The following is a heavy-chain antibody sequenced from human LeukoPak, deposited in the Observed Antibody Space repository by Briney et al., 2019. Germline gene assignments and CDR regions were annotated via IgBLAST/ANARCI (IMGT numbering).Heavy chain of an antibody. J-gene: IGHJ4*02. CDR1: GYTFTSYY. V-gene: IGHV1-46*01. D-gene: IGHD1-26*01. Sequence: ASVKVSCKASGYTFTSYYMHWVRQAPGQGLEWMGIINPSGGSTSYAQKFQGRVTMTRDTSTSTVYMELSSLRSEDTAVYYCARDLSYSHASGSLPGVYFDYWGQGTLVTVSS. CDR2: INPSGGST. CDR3: ARDLSYSHASGSLPGVYFDY.